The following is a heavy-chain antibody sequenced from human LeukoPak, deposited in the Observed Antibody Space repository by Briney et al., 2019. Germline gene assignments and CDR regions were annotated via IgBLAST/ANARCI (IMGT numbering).Heavy chain of an antibody. J-gene: IGHJ4*02. V-gene: IGHV4-34*01. CDR3: ARSIWSGYYFDY. CDR1: GGSFSGYY. Sequence: SETLSLICAVYGGSFSGYYWSWIRQPPGKGLEWIGEINHSGSTNYNPSLKSRVTISVDTSKNQFSLKLSSVTAADTAVYYCARSIWSGYYFDYWGQGTLVTVSS. D-gene: IGHD3-3*01. CDR2: INHSGST.